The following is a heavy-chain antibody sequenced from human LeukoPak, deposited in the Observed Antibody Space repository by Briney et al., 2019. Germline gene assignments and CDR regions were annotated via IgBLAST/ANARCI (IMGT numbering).Heavy chain of an antibody. D-gene: IGHD5-18*01. CDR3: ARGRKLDTFWGTAMVSFDY. V-gene: IGHV4-39*07. CDR1: GGSISSNSYY. J-gene: IGHJ4*02. Sequence: SETLSLTCAVSGGSISSNSYYWGWIRQPPGKGLEWIGSIYTSGSTNYNPSLKSRVTISVDTSKNQFSLKLSSVTAADTAVYYCARGRKLDTFWGTAMVSFDYWGQGTLVTVSS. CDR2: IYTSGST.